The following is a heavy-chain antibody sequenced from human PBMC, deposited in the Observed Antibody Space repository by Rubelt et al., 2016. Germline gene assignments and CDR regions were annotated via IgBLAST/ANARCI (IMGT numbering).Heavy chain of an antibody. V-gene: IGHV4-31*11. CDR3: ANGGVSYGRFYFDS. CDR1: GVSVSTPDHY. D-gene: IGHD3-16*01. CDR2: IYYNGRT. Sequence: QVQLHESGPGLVKPSQTLSLTCAVSGVSVSTPDHYWSWIRQQGMGLEWIGHIYYNGRTDSNPSLRSRISISLHTSENRFSLTLNSVTAADTAVYYWANGGVSYGRFYFDSWGQGTLVTVSS. J-gene: IGHJ4*02.